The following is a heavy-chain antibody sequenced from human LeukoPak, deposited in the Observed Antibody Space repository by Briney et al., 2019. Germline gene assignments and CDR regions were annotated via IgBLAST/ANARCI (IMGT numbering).Heavy chain of an antibody. Sequence: ASVKVSCKASGYTFTSYDINWVRRATGQGLEWMGWMNHNSGNTGYAQKFQGRVTITADKSTSSAYMELSSLRSEDTAVYYCARGDWNYGGPFGYYHYYMDVWGKGTTVTVSS. J-gene: IGHJ6*03. CDR3: ARGDWNYGGPFGYYHYYMDV. CDR1: GYTFTSYD. V-gene: IGHV1-8*01. CDR2: MNHNSGNT. D-gene: IGHD1-7*01.